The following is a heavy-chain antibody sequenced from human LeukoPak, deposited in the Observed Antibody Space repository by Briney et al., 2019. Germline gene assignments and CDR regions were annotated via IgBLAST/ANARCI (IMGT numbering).Heavy chain of an antibody. J-gene: IGHJ5*02. CDR1: GFTFSSYE. CDR3: AREPLQYCSGGSCYSRGWFDP. Sequence: GGSLRLSCAASGFTFSSYEMNWVRLAPGKGLEWVSYISSSGSTIYYADSVKGRFTISRDNAKNSLYLQMNSLRAEDTAVYYCAREPLQYCSGGSCYSRGWFDPWGQGTLVTVSS. D-gene: IGHD2-15*01. CDR2: ISSSGSTI. V-gene: IGHV3-48*03.